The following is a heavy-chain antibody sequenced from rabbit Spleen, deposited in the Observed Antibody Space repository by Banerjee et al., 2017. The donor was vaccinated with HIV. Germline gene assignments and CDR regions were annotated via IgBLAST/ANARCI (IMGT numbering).Heavy chain of an antibody. CDR2: IYAGSSGST. D-gene: IGHD3-3*01. Sequence: QEQLVESGGGLVQPEGSLTLTCTASGFSFSFNHYMCWVRQAPGKGLEWIACIYAGSSGSTYYASWAKGRLTISKISSTTVTLQMTSLTAADTATYFCARDTVDGEKNNLQLNWWGQGTLVTVS. CDR3: ARDTVDGEKNNLQLNW. J-gene: IGHJ4*01. V-gene: IGHV1S45*01. CDR1: GFSFSFNHY.